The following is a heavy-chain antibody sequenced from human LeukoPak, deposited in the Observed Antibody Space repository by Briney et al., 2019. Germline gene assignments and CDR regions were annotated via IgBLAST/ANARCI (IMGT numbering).Heavy chain of an antibody. J-gene: IGHJ5*02. CDR2: INWNGGST. CDR3: ARDRHERDFWSGYLWSWFDP. D-gene: IGHD3-3*01. CDR1: GFTFDDYG. Sequence: GGSLRLSCAASGFTFDDYGMSWVRQAPGKGLEWVSGINWNGGSTGYADSVKGRFTISRDNAKNSLYLQMNSLRAEDTALYYCARDRHERDFWSGYLWSWFDPWGRGTLVTVSS. V-gene: IGHV3-20*04.